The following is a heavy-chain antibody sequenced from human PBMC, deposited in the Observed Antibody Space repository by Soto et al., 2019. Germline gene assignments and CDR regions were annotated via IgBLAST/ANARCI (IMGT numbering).Heavy chain of an antibody. CDR2: ISAYNGNT. D-gene: IGHD3-22*01. V-gene: IGHV1-18*01. J-gene: IGHJ4*02. CDR1: GYTFTSYG. CDR3: ARDLYGYYYDSSGCLNY. Sequence: GASVKVSCKASGYTFTSYGISWVRQAPGQGLEWMGWISAYNGNTNYAQKLQGRVTMTTDTSTSTAYMELRSLRSDDTAVYYCARDLYGYYYDSSGCLNYWGQGTLVTVSS.